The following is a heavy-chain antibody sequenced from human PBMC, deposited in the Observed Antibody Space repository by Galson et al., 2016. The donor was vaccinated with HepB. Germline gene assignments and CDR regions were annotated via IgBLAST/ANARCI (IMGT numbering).Heavy chain of an antibody. D-gene: IGHD3-10*01. Sequence: SLRLSCAASGFTVSSNYMSWVRQAPGKGLEWVSSINSRSSDIYYADSVKGRFTISRDNAENSLYLQMHSLRVEDTAVYYCVKEARSGGYSGTFDHWGQGTRVAVSS. CDR3: VKEARSGGYSGTFDH. CDR1: GFTVSSNY. CDR2: INSRSSDI. V-gene: IGHV3-21*01. J-gene: IGHJ4*02.